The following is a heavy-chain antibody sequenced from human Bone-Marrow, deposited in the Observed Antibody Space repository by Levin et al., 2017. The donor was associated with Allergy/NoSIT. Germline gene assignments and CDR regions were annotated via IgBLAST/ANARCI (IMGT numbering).Heavy chain of an antibody. V-gene: IGHV3-23*01. J-gene: IGHJ5*01. CDR3: ARDPCADTTCYTYNWFDS. CDR1: GFTFSTYA. Sequence: GGSLRLSCAASGFTFSTYAMSWVRQAPGKGLEWVSAIRGSNAFYGDSAKGRFTISRDNSKNTLYLQMSSLRAEDTALYYCARDPCADTTCYTYNWFDSWGPGTLVTVSS. D-gene: IGHD2-15*01. CDR2: IRGSNA.